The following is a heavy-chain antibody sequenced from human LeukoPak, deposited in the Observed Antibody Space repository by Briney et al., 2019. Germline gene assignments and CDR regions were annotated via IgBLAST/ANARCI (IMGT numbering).Heavy chain of an antibody. Sequence: GASVKVSCKVSGYPLVEFSIHWVRQAPGKGLEWMGGSNSEDDETIYAQKFQGRVSMTEDTSTDTAYMELRSLRSDDTAVYYCARVPIVLMVYATYYFDYWGQGTLVTVSS. V-gene: IGHV1-24*01. D-gene: IGHD2-8*01. CDR1: GYPLVEFS. CDR2: SNSEDDET. CDR3: ARVPIVLMVYATYYFDY. J-gene: IGHJ4*02.